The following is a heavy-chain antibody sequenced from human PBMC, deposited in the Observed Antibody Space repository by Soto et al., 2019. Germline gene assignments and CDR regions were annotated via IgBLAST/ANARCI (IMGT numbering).Heavy chain of an antibody. D-gene: IGHD3-16*01. CDR3: ARTMMITFGGNDASDI. J-gene: IGHJ3*02. Sequence: QVQLVQSGAEVKKAGASVKVSCKASGYTFTDYGVTWVRQAPGQGLEWMGWISAYNGYTNYAQKFQGRLTMTTDTSTNTIDMELRSLRSDDTAVYYCARTMMITFGGNDASDIWGRGTMVTVSS. CDR2: ISAYNGYT. CDR1: GYTFTDYG. V-gene: IGHV1-18*01.